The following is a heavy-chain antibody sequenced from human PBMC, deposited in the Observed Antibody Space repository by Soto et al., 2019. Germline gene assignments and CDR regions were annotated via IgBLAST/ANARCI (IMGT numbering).Heavy chain of an antibody. V-gene: IGHV1-18*01. J-gene: IGHJ4*02. CDR3: ARDERSLRHLFDY. CDR2: ISAYNGNT. Sequence: QVQLVQSGADVKKPGASVKVSCKASGYTFTSYGISWVRQAPGQGLEWMGWISAYNGNTNYAQKLQGRATMTADTSTCTAFMELRILRSDDTAVYYCARDERSLRHLFDYWGQGTLVTVSS. D-gene: IGHD1-1*01. CDR1: GYTFTSYG.